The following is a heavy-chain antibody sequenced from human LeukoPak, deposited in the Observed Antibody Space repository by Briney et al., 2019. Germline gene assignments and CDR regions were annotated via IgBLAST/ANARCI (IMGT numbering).Heavy chain of an antibody. D-gene: IGHD1-20*01. CDR1: GFTVSSNY. V-gene: IGHV3-66*02. Sequence: GGSRRLSCAASGFTVSSNYMSWVRQAPGKGLEWVSVIYSGGSTYYADSVKGRFTISRDNSKNTLYLQMNSLRAEDTAVYYCARVRITGRTPNYYYYYIDVWGKGTAV. CDR3: ARVRITGRTPNYYYYYIDV. J-gene: IGHJ6*03. CDR2: IYSGGST.